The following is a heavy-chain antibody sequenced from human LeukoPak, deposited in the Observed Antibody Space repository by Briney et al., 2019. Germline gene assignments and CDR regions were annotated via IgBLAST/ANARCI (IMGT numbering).Heavy chain of an antibody. CDR1: GGSISSSSYY. J-gene: IGHJ5*02. V-gene: IGHV4-30-4*08. CDR2: MYYSGST. CDR3: ARGQSHDYDFWTGYRYNWFDP. D-gene: IGHD3-3*01. Sequence: SETLSLTCTVSGGSISSSSYYWGWIRQPPGKGLEWIGYMYYSGSTYYNPSLKSRVTISVDTSKNQFSLKLSSVTAADTAVYYCARGQSHDYDFWTGYRYNWFDPWGQGTLVTVSS.